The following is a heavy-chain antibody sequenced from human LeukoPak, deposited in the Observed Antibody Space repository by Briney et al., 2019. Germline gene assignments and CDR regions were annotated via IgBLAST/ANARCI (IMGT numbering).Heavy chain of an antibody. D-gene: IGHD5-18*01. CDR3: ARGMEAGYSYGDFDY. V-gene: IGHV3-7*01. CDR1: GFTFSNYW. J-gene: IGHJ4*02. Sequence: GGSLRLSCAASGFTFSNYWMSWVRQAPGKGLEWVASIKQDGRGKYYVDSVKGRFTISRDNAENSVYLQMNSLRAEDTAVYYCARGMEAGYSYGDFDYWGQGTLVAVSS. CDR2: IKQDGRGK.